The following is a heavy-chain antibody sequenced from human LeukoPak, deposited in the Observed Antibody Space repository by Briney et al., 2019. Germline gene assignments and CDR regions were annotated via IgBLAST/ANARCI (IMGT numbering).Heavy chain of an antibody. D-gene: IGHD4-17*01. J-gene: IGHJ3*02. CDR2: ISSSSSYI. Sequence: GGSLRLSCAASGFTFTSYSMNWVRQAPGKGLGWVSSISSSSSYIYYADSVKGRFTISRDNAKNSLYLQMNSLRAEDTAVYYCARDLYGDFAFDIWGQGTMVTVSS. V-gene: IGHV3-21*01. CDR3: ARDLYGDFAFDI. CDR1: GFTFTSYS.